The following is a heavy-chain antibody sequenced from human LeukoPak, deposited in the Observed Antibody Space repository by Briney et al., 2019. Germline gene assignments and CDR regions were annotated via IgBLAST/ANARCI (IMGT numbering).Heavy chain of an antibody. J-gene: IGHJ4*02. CDR3: ARGQSQFDY. Sequence: GASVKVSCKASGYSFTSYDINWVRQATGEGLEWMGWMNPNSGNAVYAQKFQGRVTMTRNTSITTAYMELTSLRSEDTAMYYCARGQSQFDYWGQGTLVTVSS. V-gene: IGHV1-8*01. CDR1: GYSFTSYD. CDR2: MNPNSGNA.